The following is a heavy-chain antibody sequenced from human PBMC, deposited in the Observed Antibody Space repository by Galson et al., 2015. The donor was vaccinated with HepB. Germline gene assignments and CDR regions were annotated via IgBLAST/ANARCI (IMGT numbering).Heavy chain of an antibody. CDR2: ISSSSSYI. CDR1: GFTFSSYS. Sequence: SLRLSCAASGFTFSSYSMNWVRQAPGKGLEWVSPISSSSSYIYYADSVKGRFTISRDNSKNSLYLQMNSLRAEDTALYYCAKDIGDYYGSGSYYNLLDYWGQGTLVTVSS. D-gene: IGHD3-10*01. CDR3: AKDIGDYYGSGSYYNLLDY. V-gene: IGHV3-21*04. J-gene: IGHJ4*02.